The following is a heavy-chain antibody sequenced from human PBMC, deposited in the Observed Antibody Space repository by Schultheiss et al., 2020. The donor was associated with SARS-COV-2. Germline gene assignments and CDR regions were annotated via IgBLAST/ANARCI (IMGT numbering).Heavy chain of an antibody. CDR1: GYTFIGYY. J-gene: IGHJ6*03. Sequence: SVKVSCKASGYTFIGYYMHWVRQAPGQGLEWMGGIIPIFGTANYAQKFQGRVTMTTDTSTSTAYMELRGLRSDDTAVYYCARGIQRYCSSTKCYGGYMDVWGKGTTVTVSS. CDR3: ARGIQRYCSSTKCYGGYMDV. V-gene: IGHV1-69*05. D-gene: IGHD2-2*01. CDR2: IIPIFGTA.